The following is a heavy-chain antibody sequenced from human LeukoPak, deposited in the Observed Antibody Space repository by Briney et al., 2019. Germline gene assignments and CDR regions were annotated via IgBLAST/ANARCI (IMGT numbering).Heavy chain of an antibody. J-gene: IGHJ4*02. CDR1: GYTFTSYG. CDR2: ISTYNGDT. CDR3: AREGLGELTLDY. D-gene: IGHD3-16*01. Sequence: ASVKVSCKASGYTFTSYGISWVRQAPGQGLEWMGWISTYNGDTNYAQKLQGRVTMTTDTSTNTAYMELRSLRSDDTAVYYCAREGLGELTLDYWGQGTPVTVYS. V-gene: IGHV1-18*01.